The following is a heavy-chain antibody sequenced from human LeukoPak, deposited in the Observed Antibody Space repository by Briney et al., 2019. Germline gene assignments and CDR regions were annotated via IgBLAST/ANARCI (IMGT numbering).Heavy chain of an antibody. D-gene: IGHD4-11*01. CDR1: GFTFRSYG. Sequence: GGSLRLSCAASGFTFRSYGMHWVRQAPGKGLEWVAVISYDGSNKYYVDSVKGRSTTSRDSSKNTLYLQMNSLRAEDTAVYYCAKESKETTRYYFDSWGQGTLVTVSS. J-gene: IGHJ4*02. V-gene: IGHV3-30*18. CDR3: AKESKETTRYYFDS. CDR2: ISYDGSNK.